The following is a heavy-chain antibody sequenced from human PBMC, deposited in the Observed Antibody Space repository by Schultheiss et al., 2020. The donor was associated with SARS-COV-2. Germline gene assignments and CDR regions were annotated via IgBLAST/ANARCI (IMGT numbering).Heavy chain of an antibody. CDR2: MNPNSGNT. J-gene: IGHJ2*01. Sequence: ASVKVSCKASGYTFTSYDINWVRQATGQGLEWMGWMNPNSGNTGYAQKFQGRVTITADESTSTAYMELSSLRSEDTAVYYCARGPPQHNYYDSSGYYRNWYFDLWGRGTLVTVSS. V-gene: IGHV1-8*01. CDR1: GYTFTSYD. D-gene: IGHD3-22*01. CDR3: ARGPPQHNYYDSSGYYRNWYFDL.